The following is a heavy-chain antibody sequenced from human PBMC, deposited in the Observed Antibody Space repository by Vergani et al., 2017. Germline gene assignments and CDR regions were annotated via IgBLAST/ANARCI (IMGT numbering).Heavy chain of an antibody. CDR1: GGSISSYY. V-gene: IGHV4-59*01. D-gene: IGHD3-16*02. Sequence: QVQLQESGPGLVKPSETLSLTCTVSGGSISSYYWSWIRQPPGKGLEWIGYIYYSWSTNYNPSLKSRVTISVDTSKNQFSLKLSSVTAADTAVYYCARGTGSHDYIWGSYRSFHFDYWGQGTLVTVSS. CDR2: IYYSWST. J-gene: IGHJ4*02. CDR3: ARGTGSHDYIWGSYRSFHFDY.